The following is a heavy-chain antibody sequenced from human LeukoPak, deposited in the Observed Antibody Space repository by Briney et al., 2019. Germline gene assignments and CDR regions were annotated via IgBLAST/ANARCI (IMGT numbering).Heavy chain of an antibody. V-gene: IGHV3-48*01. CDR2: ISSSSSTI. J-gene: IGHJ4*02. CDR1: GFTFRSYS. D-gene: IGHD6-13*01. CDR3: ARDLQQLGQHNFDY. Sequence: GGSLRLSRAASGFTFRSYSMNWVRQAPGGGLEWVSYISSSSSTIYYADSVKGRFTISRDNAKNSLYLQMNSLRAEDTAVYYCARDLQQLGQHNFDYWGQGTLVTVSS.